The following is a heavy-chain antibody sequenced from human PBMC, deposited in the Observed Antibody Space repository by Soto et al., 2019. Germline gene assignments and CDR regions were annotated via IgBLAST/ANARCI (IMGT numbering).Heavy chain of an antibody. J-gene: IGHJ4*02. CDR2: ISGSGGST. CDR1: GFTFSSYA. CDR3: AKKGYGLGFLEWYDY. D-gene: IGHD3-3*01. V-gene: IGHV3-23*01. Sequence: PGGSLRLSCAASGFTFSSYAMSWVRQAPGKGLEWASAISGSGGSTYYADSVKGRFTISRDNSKNTLYLQMNSLRAEDTAVYYCAKKGYGLGFLEWYDYWGQGTLVTVSS.